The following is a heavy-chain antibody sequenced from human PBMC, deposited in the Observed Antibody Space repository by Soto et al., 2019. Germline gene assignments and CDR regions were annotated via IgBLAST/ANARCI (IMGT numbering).Heavy chain of an antibody. D-gene: IGHD2-21*02. CDR3: ARVIRVVTGMGYFQY. CDR1: GYTFTNYW. Sequence: PGESLKISCKGSGYTFTNYWIGWVRQMPWKGLEWMGIIYPGDSDTRYSPSFQVQVTISADKSITTAYLQWSSLKASYTAMNYSARVIRVVTGMGYFQYWGQGTLVTVSS. CDR2: IYPGDSDT. V-gene: IGHV5-51*01. J-gene: IGHJ1*01.